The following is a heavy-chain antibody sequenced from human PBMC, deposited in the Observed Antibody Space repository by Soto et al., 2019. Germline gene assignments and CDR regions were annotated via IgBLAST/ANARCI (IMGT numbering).Heavy chain of an antibody. CDR2: IYHSGST. J-gene: IGHJ4*02. D-gene: IGHD3-10*01. V-gene: IGHV4-4*02. CDR3: ARDSAGYYYGSGSYDY. CDR1: GGSISSSNL. Sequence: SETLSLTCAVSGGSISSSNLWSWVRQPPGKGLEWIGEIYHSGSTNYNPSLKSRVTISVDKSKNQFSLKLSSVTAADTAVYYCARDSAGYYYGSGSYDYWGQGTLVTVYS.